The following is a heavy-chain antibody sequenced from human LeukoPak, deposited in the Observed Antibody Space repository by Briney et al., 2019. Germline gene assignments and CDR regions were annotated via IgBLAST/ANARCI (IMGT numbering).Heavy chain of an antibody. CDR1: GYIFTSYA. J-gene: IGHJ4*02. V-gene: IGHV1-3*01. CDR2: INAGNGNT. Sequence: ASVKVSCKAPGYIFTSYAMHWVRQAPGQRLEWMGWINAGNGNTKYSQKFQGRVTITRDTSASTVYMELSSLRSEDTSVYYCARDHGGGQQLVLAYWGQGTLVTVSS. CDR3: ARDHGGGQQLVLAY. D-gene: IGHD6-13*01.